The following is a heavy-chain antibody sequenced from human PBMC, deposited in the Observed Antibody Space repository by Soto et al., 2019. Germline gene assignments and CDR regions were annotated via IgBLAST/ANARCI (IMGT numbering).Heavy chain of an antibody. CDR2: IKQGGIER. V-gene: IGHV3-7*01. Sequence: EVQLVESGGDLAQPGGSLRLSCAASGFTLSNFWVNWVRQAPGKGLEWVANIKQGGIERNYVDSVKGRFTISRHDTKNSLFLQMNNLRVEDAAIYYCLVTTSAVDIWGRGTTVTVSS. J-gene: IGHJ3*02. CDR3: LVTTSAVDI. D-gene: IGHD4-17*01. CDR1: GFTLSNFW.